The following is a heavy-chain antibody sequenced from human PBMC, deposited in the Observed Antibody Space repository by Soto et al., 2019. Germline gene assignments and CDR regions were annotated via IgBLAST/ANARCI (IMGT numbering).Heavy chain of an antibody. J-gene: IGHJ3*02. V-gene: IGHV1-2*04. CDR2: INPNSGGT. CDR3: ARARTYCSITSCYRNAFDI. D-gene: IGHD2-2*01. Sequence: ASVKVSCKASGYTFTGYYMHWVRQAPGQGLEWMGWINPNSGGTNYAQKFQGWVTMTRDTSISTAYMELSRLRSDDTAVYYCARARTYCSITSCYRNAFDIWGQGTMVTVSS. CDR1: GYTFTGYY.